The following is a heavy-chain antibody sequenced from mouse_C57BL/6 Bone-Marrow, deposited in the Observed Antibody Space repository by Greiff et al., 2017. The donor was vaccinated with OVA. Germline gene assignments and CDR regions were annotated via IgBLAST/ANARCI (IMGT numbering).Heavy chain of an antibody. CDR1: GYTFTNYW. J-gene: IGHJ1*03. D-gene: IGHD1-1*01. V-gene: IGHV1-63*01. CDR3: ARESPYYYGSRGWYFDV. CDR2: IYPGGGYT. Sequence: VQLQQSGAELVRPGTSVKMSCKASGYTFTNYWIGWAKQRPGHGLEWIGDIYPGGGYTNYNEKFKGKATLTADKSSSTAYMQFSSLTSEDSDIYYCARESPYYYGSRGWYFDVWGTGTTVTVSS.